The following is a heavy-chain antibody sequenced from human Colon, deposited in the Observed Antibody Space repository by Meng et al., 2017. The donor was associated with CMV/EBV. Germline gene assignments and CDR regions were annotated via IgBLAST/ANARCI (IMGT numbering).Heavy chain of an antibody. CDR1: RYTFTTYY. Sequence: ASVKVSCKASRYTFTTYYMHWVRQAPGQGLEWMGVINPKSGTTTSAQKFQGRVTMTRDTSISTAYMELSRLRSDDTAVYYCARDSGIANDYWGQGTLVTVSS. CDR3: ARDSGIANDY. V-gene: IGHV1-2*02. J-gene: IGHJ4*02. D-gene: IGHD6-13*01. CDR2: INPKSGTT.